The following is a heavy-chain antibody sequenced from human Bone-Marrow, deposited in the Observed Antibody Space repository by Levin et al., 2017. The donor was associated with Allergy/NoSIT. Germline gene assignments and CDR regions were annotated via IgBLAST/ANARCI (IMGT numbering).Heavy chain of an antibody. Sequence: PGGSLRLSCAASGFTFSSYAMSWVRQAPGKGLEWVSSISGSGTITHYAESVKGRFTTSRDISKNMLHLQMNSLRAEDTAIYFCAKEGLAVAGYYVDSWGQGTLVTVSS. D-gene: IGHD6-19*01. CDR2: ISGSGTIT. V-gene: IGHV3-23*01. CDR1: GFTFSSYA. J-gene: IGHJ4*02. CDR3: AKEGLAVAGYYVDS.